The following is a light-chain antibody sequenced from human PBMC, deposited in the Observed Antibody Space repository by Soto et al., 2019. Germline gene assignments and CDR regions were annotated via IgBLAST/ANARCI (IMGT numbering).Light chain of an antibody. Sequence: EIVLTQSPGTLSLSPGERATLSCRASQSGPSTYLAWYQQRPGQAPRLLIYGASTRAPGIPVRFSGSGSGSDFTLTVSGLEPEDFEVYFYQQYGSTPPFTFGPRKNVDIK. CDR1: QSGPSTY. CDR3: QQYGSTPPFT. J-gene: IGKJ3*01. V-gene: IGKV3-20*01. CDR2: GAS.